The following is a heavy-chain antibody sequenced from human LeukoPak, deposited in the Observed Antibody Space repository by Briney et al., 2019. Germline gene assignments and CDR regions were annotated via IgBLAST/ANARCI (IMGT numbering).Heavy chain of an antibody. V-gene: IGHV4-61*02. CDR2: IYTSGST. CDR3: ARGLGFYCRSTSRYVGALDY. Sequence: SETLSLTCTVSGGSISSGSYYWSWIRQPAGKGLEWIGRIYTSGSTNYNPSLKSRVTISVDTSKNQFSLKLSSVTAADTAVYYCARGLGFYCRSTSRYVGALDYWGQGTLVTVSS. J-gene: IGHJ4*02. CDR1: GGSISSGSYY. D-gene: IGHD2-2*01.